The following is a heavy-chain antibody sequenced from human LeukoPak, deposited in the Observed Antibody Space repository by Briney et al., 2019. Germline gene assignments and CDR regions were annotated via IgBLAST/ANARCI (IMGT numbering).Heavy chain of an antibody. V-gene: IGHV4-39*07. CDR3: ARDHIDGFNPNNWFDP. Sequence: SETLSLTCTVSGDSISKDYYCWAWIRQPPGKGLEWIGTIYNNANTYYNPPLESRVTMLVDTSKNQISLTLTSVTAADTAVYYCARDHIDGFNPNNWFDPWGQGTLVTVSS. D-gene: IGHD5-24*01. CDR2: IYNNANT. CDR1: GDSISKDYYC. J-gene: IGHJ5*02.